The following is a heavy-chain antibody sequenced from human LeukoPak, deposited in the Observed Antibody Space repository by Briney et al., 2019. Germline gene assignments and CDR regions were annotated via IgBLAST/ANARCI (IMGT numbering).Heavy chain of an antibody. D-gene: IGHD3-10*01. CDR3: ARSNYGSGSYYNN. V-gene: IGHV4-31*03. Sequence: SETLSLTCTVSGGSISSGGHYWSWIRQHPGKGLEWIGYIYYSGTTYYNPPLQSRVIISVDTSKNQFSLKLSSVTAADTAVYYCARSNYGSGSYYNNWGQGTLVTVSS. CDR1: GGSISSGGHY. CDR2: IYYSGTT. J-gene: IGHJ4*02.